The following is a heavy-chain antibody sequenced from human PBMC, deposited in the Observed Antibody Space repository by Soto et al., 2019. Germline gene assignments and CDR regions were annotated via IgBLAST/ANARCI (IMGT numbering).Heavy chain of an antibody. V-gene: IGHV1-46*01. D-gene: IGHD2-15*01. CDR2: INPSGGST. Sequence: ASVEATCKEPGYTYTIYSMQSVRQAHGQGLEWMGIINPSGGSTSYAQKFQGRVTMTRDTSTSTVYMELSSLRSEDTAVYYCARDKAEYYYYGMDVWGQGTTVTVSS. CDR1: GYTYTIYS. CDR3: ARDKAEYYYYGMDV. J-gene: IGHJ6*02.